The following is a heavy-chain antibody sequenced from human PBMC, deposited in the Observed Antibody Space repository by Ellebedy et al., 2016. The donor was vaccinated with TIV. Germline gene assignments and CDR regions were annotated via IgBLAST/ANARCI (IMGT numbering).Heavy chain of an antibody. CDR3: ASRSYEYYYYGMDV. J-gene: IGHJ6*02. Sequence: GESLKISCAASEFPVSSNYINWLRQAPGKGLEWVSVIYSGGSTYYADSVKGRFTISRDNSKNTLYLHMNSLRAEDTAVYYCASRSYEYYYYGMDVWGQGTTVTVSS. CDR2: IYSGGST. V-gene: IGHV3-53*01. D-gene: IGHD3-16*01. CDR1: EFPVSSNY.